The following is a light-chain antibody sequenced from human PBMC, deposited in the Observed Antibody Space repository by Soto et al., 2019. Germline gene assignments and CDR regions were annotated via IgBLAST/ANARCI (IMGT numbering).Light chain of an antibody. Sequence: EIVLTQSPYTLSLSPGERATVSCRASQSVRSERLAWYQQKPGQAPRLVIFDASTRATGIPERFSGSGSGTHFTLTITSLEPEDFAVYYCQEYDGAPPVTFGLGTRLEIK. CDR2: DAS. CDR3: QEYDGAPPVT. V-gene: IGKV3-20*01. J-gene: IGKJ5*01. CDR1: QSVRSER.